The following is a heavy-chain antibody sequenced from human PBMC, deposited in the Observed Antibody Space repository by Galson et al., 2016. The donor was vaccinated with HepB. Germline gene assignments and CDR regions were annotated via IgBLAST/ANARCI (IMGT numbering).Heavy chain of an antibody. CDR2: IYPGDSDT. CDR1: GYRFRNHW. CDR3: ARRGEPFSGSYSD. V-gene: IGHV5-51*01. J-gene: IGHJ4*02. D-gene: IGHD1-26*01. Sequence: AEVKTPGESLKISCKGSGYRFRNHWIGWVPQMPGKGLEWIGIIYPGDSDTRYSPSVQGQVTISADKSISTAYLQGSSLKASDTAMYYRARRGEPFSGSYSDWGQGTLVTVSS.